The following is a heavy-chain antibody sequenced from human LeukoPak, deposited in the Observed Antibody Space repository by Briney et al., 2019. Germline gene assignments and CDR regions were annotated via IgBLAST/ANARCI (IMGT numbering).Heavy chain of an antibody. Sequence: SVKVSCKASGFTFTSSAVQWVRQARGQRLEWIGWIVVGSGNTNYAQRFQERVTITRDMSTSLVYMELSSLRSEDTAVYYCAAEAAYYYDSRDAFDVWGQGTMVTVSS. CDR1: GFTFTSSA. CDR2: IVVGSGNT. V-gene: IGHV1-58*01. CDR3: AAEAAYYYDSRDAFDV. D-gene: IGHD3-22*01. J-gene: IGHJ3*01.